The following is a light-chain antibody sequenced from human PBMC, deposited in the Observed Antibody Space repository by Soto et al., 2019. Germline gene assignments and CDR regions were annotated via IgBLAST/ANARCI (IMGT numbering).Light chain of an antibody. Sequence: DIQMTQSPSSLYASLGDRVTITCQASQDISNFLNWYQQKPGTAPKVLIYDASNLQTGVPSRFSGSGSGTHFTFTISSLQPEDIATYFCQQYDSLPRTFGPGTKVDIK. CDR2: DAS. CDR3: QQYDSLPRT. J-gene: IGKJ3*01. V-gene: IGKV1-33*01. CDR1: QDISNF.